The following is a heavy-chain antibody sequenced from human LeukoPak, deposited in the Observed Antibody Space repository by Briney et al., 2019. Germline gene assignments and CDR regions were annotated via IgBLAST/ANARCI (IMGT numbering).Heavy chain of an antibody. D-gene: IGHD5-18*01. CDR3: AMVGYSYGRDY. CDR1: GGSISSSSYY. J-gene: IGHJ4*02. V-gene: IGHV4-39*01. CDR2: IYYSGST. Sequence: SETLSLTCTVSGGSISSSSYYWGWIRQPPGKGLEWIGSIYYSGSTYYSPSLKSRVTISVDTSKNQFPLKLSSVTAADTAVYYCAMVGYSYGRDYWGQGTLVTVSS.